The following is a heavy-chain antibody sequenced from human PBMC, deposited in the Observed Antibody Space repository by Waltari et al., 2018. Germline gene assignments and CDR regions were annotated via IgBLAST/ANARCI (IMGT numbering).Heavy chain of an antibody. V-gene: IGHV3-7*01. CDR3: ARPAYCGRDCYFWFEF. D-gene: IGHD2-21*01. Sequence: EVRLVESGGGRVQPGGSLRLSCAASGFTFTSSWISWVRQVPGKGLECVANINLDGSEDFYVDSVRGRFTISRDNAKDSLYLEMNGLRPEDTAVYYCARPAYCGRDCYFWFEFWGQGTLVAVSS. CDR1: GFTFTSSW. J-gene: IGHJ4*02. CDR2: INLDGSED.